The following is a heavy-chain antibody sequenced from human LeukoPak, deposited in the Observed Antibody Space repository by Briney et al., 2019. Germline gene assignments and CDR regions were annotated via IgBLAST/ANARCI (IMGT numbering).Heavy chain of an antibody. CDR1: GGSISSSSYY. Sequence: SETLSLTCTVSGGSISSSSYYWGWIRQPPGKGLEWIGSIYYSGSTYYNPSLKSRVTISVDTSKNQFSLKLSSVTAADTAVYYCASSGIAVAATGYFDLWGRGTLVTVSS. CDR3: ASSGIAVAATGYFDL. J-gene: IGHJ2*01. D-gene: IGHD6-19*01. CDR2: IYYSGST. V-gene: IGHV4-39*01.